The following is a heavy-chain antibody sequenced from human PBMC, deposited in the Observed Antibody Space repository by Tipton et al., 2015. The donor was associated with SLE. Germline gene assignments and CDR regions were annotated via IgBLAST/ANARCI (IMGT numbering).Heavy chain of an antibody. CDR2: ISWNSGSI. Sequence: RSLRLSCAASGFTFDDYAMHWVRQAPGKGLEWVSGISWNSGSIGYADSVKGRFTISRDNAKNSLYLQMNSLRAEDTAVYYCAREGTQSNYGYFDYWGQGTLVTVSS. CDR1: GFTFDDYA. CDR3: AREGTQSNYGYFDY. D-gene: IGHD4-11*01. J-gene: IGHJ4*02. V-gene: IGHV3-9*01.